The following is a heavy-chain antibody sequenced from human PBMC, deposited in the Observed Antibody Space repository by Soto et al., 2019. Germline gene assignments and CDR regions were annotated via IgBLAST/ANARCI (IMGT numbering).Heavy chain of an antibody. CDR1: GFTFSTYA. J-gene: IGHJ4*02. CDR3: ARENTEWELDY. Sequence: GGSLRLSCAASGFTFSTYALHWVRQAPGKGLEWVSVISYDGSNKYFAASVKGRFTLSRDNSKNTVYLQMNSLTAEDTAVYFCARENTEWELDYWGQGTLVTVSS. D-gene: IGHD1-26*01. V-gene: IGHV3-30-3*01. CDR2: ISYDGSNK.